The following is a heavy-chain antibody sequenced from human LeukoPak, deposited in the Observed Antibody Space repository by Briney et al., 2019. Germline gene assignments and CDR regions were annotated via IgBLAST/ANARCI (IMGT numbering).Heavy chain of an antibody. CDR1: GYTFTGYY. CDR3: ARGGHDFSGYSTWFDP. Sequence: ASVKVSCKASGYTFTGYYMHWVRQAPGQGLEWMGWINPNSGGTNYAQKFQGRVTMTRDTSISTACMELSRLRSDDTAVYYCARGGHDFSGYSTWFDPWGQGTLVTVSS. D-gene: IGHD3-3*01. V-gene: IGHV1-2*02. CDR2: INPNSGGT. J-gene: IGHJ5*02.